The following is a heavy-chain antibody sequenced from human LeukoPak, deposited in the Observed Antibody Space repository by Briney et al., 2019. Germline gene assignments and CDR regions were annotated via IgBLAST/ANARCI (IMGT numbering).Heavy chain of an antibody. D-gene: IGHD7-27*01. Sequence: SGGSLRLSCAASGFTFSSYWMSWVRQAPGKGLEWVANIKQDGSEKYYVDSVRGRFIISRDDAKESLHLQMISLAAEDTAIYYCARDLWGSNDCWGQGTLVTVSS. V-gene: IGHV3-7*03. CDR2: IKQDGSEK. J-gene: IGHJ4*02. CDR1: GFTFSSYW. CDR3: ARDLWGSNDC.